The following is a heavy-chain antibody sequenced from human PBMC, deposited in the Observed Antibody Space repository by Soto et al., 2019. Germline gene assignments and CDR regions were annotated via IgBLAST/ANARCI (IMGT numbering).Heavy chain of an antibody. J-gene: IGHJ4*02. CDR1: GFTFDDYA. CDR2: ISWNSGSI. CDR3: AKVQSSGYYYFDY. V-gene: IGHV3-9*01. D-gene: IGHD3-22*01. Sequence: GGSLRLSCAASGFTFDDYAMHWVRQAPGKGLEWVSGISWNSGSIGYADSVKGRFTISRDNAKNSLYLQMNSLRAEDTALYYCAKVQSSGYYYFDYWGQGT.